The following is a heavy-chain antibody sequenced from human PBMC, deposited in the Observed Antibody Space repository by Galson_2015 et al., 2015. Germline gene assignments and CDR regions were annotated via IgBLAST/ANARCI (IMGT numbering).Heavy chain of an antibody. J-gene: IGHJ3*02. Sequence: LSLTCSVSGGSMSGYYWNWIRQPPGKALEWIGFIYYTGRTGYTPSLRSRVTISVDGSKNQFSLKLHSVTVADTAVYYCYRDGYDESGGLNDGFDIWGQGAMVTVSS. V-gene: IGHV4-59*12. CDR1: GGSMSGYY. CDR2: IYYTGRT. CDR3: YRDGYDESGGLNDGFDI. D-gene: IGHD5-12*01.